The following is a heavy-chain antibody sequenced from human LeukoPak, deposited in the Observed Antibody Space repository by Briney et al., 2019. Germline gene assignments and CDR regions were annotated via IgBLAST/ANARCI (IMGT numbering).Heavy chain of an antibody. J-gene: IGHJ4*02. CDR1: GFTFSSYE. V-gene: IGHV3-48*03. CDR2: ISSSGSTI. CDR3: ARDGSGSGNYYNVAGFDY. D-gene: IGHD3-10*01. Sequence: PGGSLRLSCAAFGFTFSSYEMNWVRQAPGKGLEWVSYISSSGSTIYYANSVKGRFTISRDNAKNSLYLQMNSLRAEDTAVYYCARDGSGSGNYYNVAGFDYWGQGTLVTVSS.